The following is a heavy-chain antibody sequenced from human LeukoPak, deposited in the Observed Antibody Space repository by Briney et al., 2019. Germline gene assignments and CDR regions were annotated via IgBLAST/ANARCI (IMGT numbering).Heavy chain of an antibody. D-gene: IGHD1-14*01. V-gene: IGHV3-23*01. J-gene: IGHJ6*02. CDR1: GFTFSSYA. CDR3: AKVGEPNMGTYYYYYGMDV. Sequence: GGSLRLSCAASGFTFSSYAMSWDRQAPGKGLEWVSAISGSGGSTYYADSVKGRFTISRDNSKNTLYLQMNSLRAEDTAVYYCAKVGEPNMGTYYYYYGMDVWGQGTTVTVSS. CDR2: ISGSGGST.